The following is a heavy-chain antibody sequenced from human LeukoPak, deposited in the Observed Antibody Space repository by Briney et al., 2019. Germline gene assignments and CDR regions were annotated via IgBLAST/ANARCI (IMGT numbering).Heavy chain of an antibody. CDR3: ARDEGWELHRSSDY. D-gene: IGHD1-26*01. Sequence: ASVKVSCKASGYTFTSYGISWVRQAPGQGLEWMGWISAYNGNTNYAQKLQGRVTMTTDTSTSTAYMELSRLRSDDTAVYYCARDEGWELHRSSDYWGQGTLVTVSS. CDR2: ISAYNGNT. CDR1: GYTFTSYG. J-gene: IGHJ4*02. V-gene: IGHV1-18*01.